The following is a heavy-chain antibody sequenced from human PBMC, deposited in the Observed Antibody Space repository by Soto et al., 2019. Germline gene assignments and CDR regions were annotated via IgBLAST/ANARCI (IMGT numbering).Heavy chain of an antibody. CDR1: GGSISSYY. D-gene: IGHD5-18*01. CDR2: ISYSGST. V-gene: IGHV4-59*01. CDR3: ARGRGDTAMAWYY. Sequence: QVQLQESGPGLVKPSETLSLTCTVSGGSISSYYWSWIRQPPGKGLEWIGYISYSGSTKYNPSLKVRVTISVDTAKTQFSLKLRSVTAAATPVYYCARGRGDTAMAWYYWGQGTLCTVSS. J-gene: IGHJ4*02.